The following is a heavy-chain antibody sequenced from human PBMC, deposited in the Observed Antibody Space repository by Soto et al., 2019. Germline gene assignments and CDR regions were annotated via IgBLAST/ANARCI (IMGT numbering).Heavy chain of an antibody. J-gene: IGHJ3*02. CDR3: ATTGQLLSPDAFDI. CDR1: GYTFTSYD. V-gene: IGHV1-8*01. Sequence: ASVKVSCKASGYTFTSYDINWVRQATGQGLEWMGWMNPSSGNTGYAQKFQGRVTMTRNTSISTAYMELSSLRSEDTAVYYCATTGQLLSPDAFDIWGQGTMVTVSS. D-gene: IGHD2-2*01. CDR2: MNPSSGNT.